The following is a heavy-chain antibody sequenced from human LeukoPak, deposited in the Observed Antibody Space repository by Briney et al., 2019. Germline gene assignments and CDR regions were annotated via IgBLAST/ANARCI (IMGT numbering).Heavy chain of an antibody. D-gene: IGHD6-19*01. CDR2: VFYSGST. CDR3: ARRVAGSLDFFDY. Sequence: SETLSLTCTVSGGSISSYYWSWIRQPPGKGLEWIGYVFYSGSTNYNPSLKSRVTITVDTSKNQFSLKVSSLTAADTAVYYCARRVAGSLDFFDYWGQGTLVTVSS. V-gene: IGHV4-59*01. CDR1: GGSISSYY. J-gene: IGHJ4*02.